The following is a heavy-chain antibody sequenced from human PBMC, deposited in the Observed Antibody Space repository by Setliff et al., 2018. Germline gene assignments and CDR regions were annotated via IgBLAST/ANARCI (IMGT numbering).Heavy chain of an antibody. CDR3: ARAVPVQFAPAEYYMDV. CDR1: GGSINSGSHY. Sequence: PSETLSLTCAVSGGSINSGSHYWSFMRQPAGKGLEWIGHIYSSGSINYNPSLKSRVTISVDASRNQFSLKVSSVTAADTAVYYCARAVPVQFAPAEYYMDVWGQGTTVTVSS. D-gene: IGHD3-10*02. V-gene: IGHV4-61*09. CDR2: IYSSGSI. J-gene: IGHJ6*03.